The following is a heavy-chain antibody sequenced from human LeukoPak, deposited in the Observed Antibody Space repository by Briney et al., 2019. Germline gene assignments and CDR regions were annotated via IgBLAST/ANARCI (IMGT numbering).Heavy chain of an antibody. Sequence: GGSLRLSCAASGFTFSNYAMSWVRQAPGKGLEWVSTISGSGGSTYYADSVKGRFTISRDNSKNTLYLQMNSLRAEDTAVYYCAKDQGLWFGELLVGGYFDYWGQGTLVTVSS. CDR2: ISGSGGST. D-gene: IGHD3-10*01. V-gene: IGHV3-23*01. J-gene: IGHJ4*02. CDR3: AKDQGLWFGELLVGGYFDY. CDR1: GFTFSNYA.